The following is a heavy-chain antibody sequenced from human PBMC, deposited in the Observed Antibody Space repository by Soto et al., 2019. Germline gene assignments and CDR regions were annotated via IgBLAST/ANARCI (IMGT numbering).Heavy chain of an antibody. Sequence: GGSLRLSCAVSGFTFSNHAMSWVRQGQGKGLEWVSGITWNSGSIDYADSVKGRFTISRDNAKNSLYLQMNSLRPEDTALYYCAKDIREYSSGWTYFDYWGHGTLVTVSS. CDR2: ITWNSGSI. D-gene: IGHD6-19*01. CDR3: AKDIREYSSGWTYFDY. CDR1: GFTFSNHA. J-gene: IGHJ4*01. V-gene: IGHV3-9*01.